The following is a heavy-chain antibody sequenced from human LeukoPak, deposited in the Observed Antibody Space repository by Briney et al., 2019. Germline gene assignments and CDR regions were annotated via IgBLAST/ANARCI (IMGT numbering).Heavy chain of an antibody. CDR3: AKEGYSGYDYGGFDY. D-gene: IGHD5-12*01. J-gene: IGHJ4*02. CDR1: GFTFSSYG. Sequence: PGGSLRLSCAASGFTFSSYGMHWVRQAPGKGLEWVAVISYDGSNKYYADSVKGRFTISRDNSKNTLYLQMNSLRAEDTAVYYCAKEGYSGYDYGGFDYWGQGTLVTVS. CDR2: ISYDGSNK. V-gene: IGHV3-30*18.